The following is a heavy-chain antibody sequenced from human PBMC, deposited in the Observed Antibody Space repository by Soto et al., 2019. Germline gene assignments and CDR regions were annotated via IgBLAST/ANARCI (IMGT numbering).Heavy chain of an antibody. D-gene: IGHD6-19*01. CDR3: AKVEPGIAVAGPTKFDY. V-gene: IGHV3-23*01. J-gene: IGHJ4*02. CDR1: GFTFSSYA. Sequence: EVQLLESGGGLVQPGGSLRLSCAASGFTFSSYAMSWVRQAPGKGLEWVSAISGSGGSTYYADSVKGRFTISRDNSKNTLYLQMNSLRAEDTAVYYCAKVEPGIAVAGPTKFDYWGQGTLVTVSS. CDR2: ISGSGGST.